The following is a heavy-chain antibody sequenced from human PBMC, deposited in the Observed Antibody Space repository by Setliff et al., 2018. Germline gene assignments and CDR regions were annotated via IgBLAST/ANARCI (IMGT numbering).Heavy chain of an antibody. D-gene: IGHD2-8*02. CDR1: GFTFSSYA. Sequence: PGGSLRLSCAASGFTFSSYAMSWVRQAPGKEPEWVSTITDSGSTTYYGPSLRGRFTISRDNSRNTLYLQMNSLRAEDAAIYYCARRGGTAGARAFDIWGQGTMVTVSS. CDR3: ARRGGTAGARAFDI. J-gene: IGHJ3*02. CDR2: ITDSGSTT. V-gene: IGHV3-23*01.